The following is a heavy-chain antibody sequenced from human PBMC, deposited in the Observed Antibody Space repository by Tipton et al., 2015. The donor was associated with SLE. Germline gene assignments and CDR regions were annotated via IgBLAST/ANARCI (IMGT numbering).Heavy chain of an antibody. CDR1: GLYVSESH. CDR2: LYAGGDT. D-gene: IGHD2-21*02. Sequence: SLRLSCAAAGLYVSESHMSWVRQVPGKGLEWVSILYAGGDTFYGDSVKGRSTISRDTSKNTVSLQINGLKFEDTAVYFCARIDVVGACAVGDCYGDVFAVWGQARMVTVSS. V-gene: IGHV3-53*01. J-gene: IGHJ3*01. CDR3: ARIDVVGACAVGDCYGDVFAV.